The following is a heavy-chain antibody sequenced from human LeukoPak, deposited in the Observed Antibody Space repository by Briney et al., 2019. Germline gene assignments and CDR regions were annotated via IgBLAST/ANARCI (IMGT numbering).Heavy chain of an antibody. D-gene: IGHD3-3*01. Sequence: GGSLRLSCAASGFTFSSYAMSWVRQAPGKGLEWVSAISGSGGSTYYADSVKGRFTTSRDNSKNTLYLQTNSLRAEDTAVYYCAKDPRITIFGVPHYYMDVWGKGTTVTVSS. J-gene: IGHJ6*03. CDR3: AKDPRITIFGVPHYYMDV. V-gene: IGHV3-23*01. CDR2: ISGSGGST. CDR1: GFTFSSYA.